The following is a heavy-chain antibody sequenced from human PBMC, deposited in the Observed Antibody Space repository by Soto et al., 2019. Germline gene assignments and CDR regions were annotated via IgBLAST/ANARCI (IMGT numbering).Heavy chain of an antibody. CDR2: IYYSGST. J-gene: IGHJ4*02. V-gene: IGHV4-30-4*01. D-gene: IGHD3-10*01. Sequence: SETLSLTCTVSGGSISSGDYYWSWIRQPPGKGLEWIGYIYYSGSTYYNPSLKSRVTISVDTSKNQFSLKLSSVTVADTAVYYCARDSWGINDYWGQGTLVTVSS. CDR1: GGSISSGDYY. CDR3: ARDSWGINDY.